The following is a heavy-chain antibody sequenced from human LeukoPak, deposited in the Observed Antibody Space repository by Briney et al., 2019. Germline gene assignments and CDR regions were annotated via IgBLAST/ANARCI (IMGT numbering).Heavy chain of an antibody. D-gene: IGHD3-22*01. CDR1: GFTFSSYN. CDR2: IRYDGSNK. Sequence: GGSLRLSCAASGFTFSSYNINWVRQAPGKGLEWVAFIRYDGSNKYYADSVKGRFTISRDNSKNTLYLQMNSLRAEDTAVYYCAKDVRGYYDSSGYGYYFDYWGQGTLVTVSS. CDR3: AKDVRGYYDSSGYGYYFDY. V-gene: IGHV3-30*02. J-gene: IGHJ4*02.